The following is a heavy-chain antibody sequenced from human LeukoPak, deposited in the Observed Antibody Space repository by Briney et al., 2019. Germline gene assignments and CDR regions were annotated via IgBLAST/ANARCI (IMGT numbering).Heavy chain of an antibody. J-gene: IGHJ2*01. CDR3: ARGLIVGATTGSYRPRHFDL. CDR2: INHSGST. V-gene: IGHV4-34*01. D-gene: IGHD1-26*01. Sequence: PSETLSLTCAVYGGSFSGYYWSWIRQPPGKGLEWIGEINHSGSTNYNPSLKSRVTISVDTSKNQFSLKLSSVTAADTAVYYCARGLIVGATTGSYRPRHFDLWGRGTLVTVSS. CDR1: GGSFSGYY.